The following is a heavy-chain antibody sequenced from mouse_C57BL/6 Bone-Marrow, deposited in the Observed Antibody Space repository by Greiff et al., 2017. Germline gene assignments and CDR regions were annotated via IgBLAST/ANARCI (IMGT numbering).Heavy chain of an antibody. Sequence: EVQLQQSGPELVKPGASVKISCKASGYTFTDYYMNWVKQSHGKSLEWIGDINPNNGGTSYNQKCQGKATLTVDKSSSTAYMELRSLTSEVSAVYYCASSGYVWFAYWGQGTLVTVSA. CDR2: INPNNGGT. D-gene: IGHD3-2*02. CDR3: ASSGYVWFAY. CDR1: GYTFTDYY. J-gene: IGHJ3*01. V-gene: IGHV1-26*01.